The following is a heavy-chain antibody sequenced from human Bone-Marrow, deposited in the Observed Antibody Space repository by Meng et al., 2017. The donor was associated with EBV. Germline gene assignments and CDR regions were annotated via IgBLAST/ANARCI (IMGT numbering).Heavy chain of an antibody. J-gene: IGHJ4*02. CDR3: ASESGRGYTPDY. CDR1: GGTFSSDA. Sequence: QVRLGRLGARVRKPGSSGKASCNTSGGTFSSDAISWVRQAPGQGLEWMGGLIPMLGAPNYAQKFQDRVTIIADKSTSIHYMELSSLRSDDTAVYYCASESGRGYTPDYWGRGTLVTVSS. V-gene: IGHV1-69*06. CDR2: LIPMLGAP. D-gene: IGHD3-10*01.